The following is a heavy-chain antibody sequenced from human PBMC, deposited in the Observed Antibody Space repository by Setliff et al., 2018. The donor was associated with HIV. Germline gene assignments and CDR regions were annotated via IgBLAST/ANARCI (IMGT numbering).Heavy chain of an antibody. V-gene: IGHV4-31*03. CDR1: GGSINSGHYY. CDR3: SRDRYAGEIDY. CDR2: IYYHGST. D-gene: IGHD3-10*01. Sequence: SETLSLTCSVSGGSINSGHYYWSWFRHHPGKGLEWIGYIYYHGSTYFNPSLKSRLTLSIDPSKNQFSLKLSSVTAADTAVYYCSRDRYAGEIDYWGQGTLVTVSS. J-gene: IGHJ4*02.